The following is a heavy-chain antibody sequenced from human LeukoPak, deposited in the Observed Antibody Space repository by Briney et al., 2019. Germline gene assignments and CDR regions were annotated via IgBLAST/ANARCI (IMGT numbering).Heavy chain of an antibody. CDR3: ARSMIVVVPYDAFDI. V-gene: IGHV3-7*01. CDR1: GFTFSSYG. CDR2: IKQDGSEK. D-gene: IGHD3-22*01. J-gene: IGHJ3*02. Sequence: GGSLRLSCAASGFTFSSYGMHWVRQAPGKGLEWVANIKQDGSEKYYVDSVKGRFTISRDNAKNSLYLQMNSLRAEDTAVYYCARSMIVVVPYDAFDIWGQGTMVTVSS.